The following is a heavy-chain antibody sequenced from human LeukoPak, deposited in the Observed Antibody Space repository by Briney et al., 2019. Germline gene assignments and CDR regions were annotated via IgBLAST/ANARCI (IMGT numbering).Heavy chain of an antibody. CDR3: AKVATSGYEYYYYYYMDV. CDR2: ISGSGGST. V-gene: IGHV3-23*01. CDR1: GFTFSRYL. J-gene: IGHJ6*03. D-gene: IGHD5-12*01. Sequence: GGSLRLSCAASGFTFSRYLMSWVSQAPGKWLESVSAISGSGGSTYYADCVKGWFTISRDNSKNSLYLQMNSLRAEDTAVYYCAKVATSGYEYYYYYYMDVWGKGTTVTISS.